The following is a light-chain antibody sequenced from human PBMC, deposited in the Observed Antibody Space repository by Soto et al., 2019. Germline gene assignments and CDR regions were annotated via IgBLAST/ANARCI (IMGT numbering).Light chain of an antibody. V-gene: IGLV2-11*01. CDR3: CSYAGSYTYV. CDR1: GSDVGDSSH. CDR2: EVN. J-gene: IGLJ1*01. Sequence: QSALTQPRSVSGSPGQSVTISCTATGSDVGDSSHVSWYQLHPGKAPKLMIYEVNKRPSGVPDRFSGSKSGNTASLTISGLQAEDEADYYCCSYAGSYTYVFGTGTKLTVL.